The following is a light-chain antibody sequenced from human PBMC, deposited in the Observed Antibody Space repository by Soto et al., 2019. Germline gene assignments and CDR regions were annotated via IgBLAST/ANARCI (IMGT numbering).Light chain of an antibody. CDR1: QSISSW. J-gene: IGKJ1*01. CDR3: QQYNNYPWT. Sequence: DIQMTQSPSTLSSCVGGRVTITCRASQSISSWLAWYQQKPGTAPKLLIYDASSLESGVPSRFSGSGSGTEFTLTINSLQPDDFATYYCQQYNNYPWTFGQGTKVDI. V-gene: IGKV1-5*01. CDR2: DAS.